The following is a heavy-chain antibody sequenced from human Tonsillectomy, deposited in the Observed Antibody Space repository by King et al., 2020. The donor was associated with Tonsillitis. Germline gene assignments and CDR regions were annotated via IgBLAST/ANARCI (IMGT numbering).Heavy chain of an antibody. J-gene: IGHJ4*02. CDR1: GGSFSGYY. V-gene: IGHV4-34*01. CDR3: ARVSHDVVVVPGTLDY. CDR2: VDHSGST. Sequence: VQLQQWGAGLLKPSETLSLTCAVYGGSFSGYYWGWIRQPPGKGLEWIGEVDHSGSTNYNQSLKSRVTISVDTSKNQFSLKLNSVTAADTAVYYCARVSHDVVVVPGTLDYWGQGSLVTVSS. D-gene: IGHD2-15*01.